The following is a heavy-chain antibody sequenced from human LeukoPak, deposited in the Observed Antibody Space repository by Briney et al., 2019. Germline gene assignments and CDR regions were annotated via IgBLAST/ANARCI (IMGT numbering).Heavy chain of an antibody. CDR3: AVQYSSGWRNFYDAFDI. CDR1: GGSISSGDYY. CDR2: IYYSGST. Sequence: SETLSLTCTVSGGSISSGDYYWSWIRQPPGKGLEWIGYIYYSGSTYYNPSLKSRVTISVDTSKNQFSLKLSSVTAADTAVYYCAVQYSSGWRNFYDAFDIWGQGTMVTVSS. D-gene: IGHD6-19*01. J-gene: IGHJ3*02. V-gene: IGHV4-30-4*08.